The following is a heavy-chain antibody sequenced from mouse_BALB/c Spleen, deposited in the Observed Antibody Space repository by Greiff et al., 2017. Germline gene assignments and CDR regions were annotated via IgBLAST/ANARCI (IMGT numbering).Heavy chain of an antibody. CDR1: GFTFNTYA. Sequence: EVQLVESGGGLVQPKGSLKLSCAASGFTFNTYAMNWVRQAPGKGLEWVARIRSKSNNYATYYADSVKDRFTISRDDSQSMLYLQMNNLKTEDTAMYYCVGDGYHYAMDYWGQGTSVTVSS. D-gene: IGHD2-3*01. CDR3: VGDGYHYAMDY. CDR2: IRSKSNNYAT. V-gene: IGHV10-1*02. J-gene: IGHJ4*01.